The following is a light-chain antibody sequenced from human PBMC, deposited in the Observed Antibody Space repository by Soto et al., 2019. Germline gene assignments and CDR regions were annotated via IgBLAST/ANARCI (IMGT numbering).Light chain of an antibody. CDR1: PSVSSN. CDR3: QQYSNWPPFT. V-gene: IGKV3-15*01. Sequence: ETLMKQSPATLSVSPGESATLSCWASPSVSSNLAWYQQKPGQAPRLLIYGASTRAAGVSARFSGSGSGTEFTLTISSLQAEDFAVYYCQQYSNWPPFTFGQGTQVAIK. J-gene: IGKJ1*01. CDR2: GAS.